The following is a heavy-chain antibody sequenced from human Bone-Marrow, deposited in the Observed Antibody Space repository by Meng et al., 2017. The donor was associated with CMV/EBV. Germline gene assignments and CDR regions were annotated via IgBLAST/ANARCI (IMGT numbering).Heavy chain of an antibody. CDR1: GFTFSSYA. J-gene: IGHJ6*02. V-gene: IGHV3-23*03. CDR2: IYSGGSST. Sequence: GESLKISCAASGFTFSSYAMSWVRQAPGKGLEWVSVIYSGGSSTYYADSVKGRFTISRDNSKNTLYLQMNGLRAEDTAVYYCAKGGRGGYYGMDVWGQGTTVTVSS. CDR3: AKGGRGGYYGMDV. D-gene: IGHD3-10*01.